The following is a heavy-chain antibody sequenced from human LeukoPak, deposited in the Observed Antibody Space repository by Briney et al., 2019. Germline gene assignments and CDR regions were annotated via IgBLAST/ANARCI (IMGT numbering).Heavy chain of an antibody. CDR2: ISAYNGNT. CDR1: GYTFTSYG. V-gene: IGHV1-18*01. D-gene: IGHD5-18*01. Sequence: ASVKVSCKASGYTFTSYGISWVRQAPGQGLEWMGWISAYNGNTNYAQKLQGRVTMTTDTSTSTAYMELRSLRSDDTAVYYCARGRYGNGYYYYYGVDVWGQGTTVTVSS. CDR3: ARGRYGNGYYYYYGVDV. J-gene: IGHJ6*02.